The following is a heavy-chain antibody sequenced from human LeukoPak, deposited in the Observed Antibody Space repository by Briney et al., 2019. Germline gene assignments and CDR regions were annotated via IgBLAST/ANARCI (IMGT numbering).Heavy chain of an antibody. J-gene: IGHJ4*02. Sequence: ASVKVSCEASGYTFTSYGISWVRQAPGQGLEWMGWISAYNGNTNYAQKLQGRVTMTTDTSTSTAYMELRSLRSDDTAVYYCARVNRYYDILTGYYPLYYFDYWGQGTLVTVSS. CDR2: ISAYNGNT. CDR1: GYTFTSYG. CDR3: ARVNRYYDILTGYYPLYYFDY. D-gene: IGHD3-9*01. V-gene: IGHV1-18*01.